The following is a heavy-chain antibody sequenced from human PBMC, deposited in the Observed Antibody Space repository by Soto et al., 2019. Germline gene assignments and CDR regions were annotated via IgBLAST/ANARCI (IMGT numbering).Heavy chain of an antibody. CDR3: ASLTHDYGDTISY. CDR1: GGSFSGYY. V-gene: IGHV4-34*01. CDR2: INHSGST. D-gene: IGHD4-17*01. J-gene: IGHJ4*02. Sequence: QVQLQQWGAGLLKPSETLSLTCAVYGGSFSGYYWSWIRQPPGKGLEWIGEINHSGSTNYNPSLKSRVTISVDTSKNQFSLKLGSVTAADTAVYYCASLTHDYGDTISYWSQGTLVTVSS.